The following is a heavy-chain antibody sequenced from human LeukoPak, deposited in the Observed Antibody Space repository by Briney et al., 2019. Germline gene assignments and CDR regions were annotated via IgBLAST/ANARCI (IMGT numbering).Heavy chain of an antibody. CDR1: GFSFSTYG. CDR2: IWFDGSNK. J-gene: IGHJ2*01. V-gene: IGHV3-33*01. D-gene: IGHD3-10*01. CDR3: ARVVSYYGSSYRLLDL. Sequence: GGSLRLSCAASGFSFSTYGMHWVRQAPGKGLEWVALIWFDGSNKHYADSVKGRFTISRDNSKNTMYLQMDSLRAEDTAVYYCARVVSYYGSSYRLLDLWGRGTLVTVSS.